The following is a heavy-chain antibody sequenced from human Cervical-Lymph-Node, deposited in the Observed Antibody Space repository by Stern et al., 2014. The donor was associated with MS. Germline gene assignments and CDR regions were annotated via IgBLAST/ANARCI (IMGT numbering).Heavy chain of an antibody. J-gene: IGHJ5*02. Sequence: QVQLGQSGAEVKKPGASVKVSCKASGYTFTTYDIHWVRQATGQGLEWMGWMNPKSGNTGSAQKIQGRVTMTRDTSLSTAYLELRSLRSEDTAMYSCATGRSGSSLSWRWFDPWGQGTLVSVAS. CDR3: ATGRSGSSLSWRWFDP. CDR1: GYTFTTYD. CDR2: MNPKSGNT. D-gene: IGHD1-26*01. V-gene: IGHV1-8*01.